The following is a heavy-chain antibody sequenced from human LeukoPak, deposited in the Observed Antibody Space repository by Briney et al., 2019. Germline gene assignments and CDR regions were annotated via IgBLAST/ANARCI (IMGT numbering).Heavy chain of an antibody. CDR2: IYYSGST. J-gene: IGHJ6*03. CDR3: ARRVAVRFLEQDYYYMDV. CDR1: GGSISSGGYY. D-gene: IGHD3-3*01. V-gene: IGHV4-31*03. Sequence: SETLSLTCTVSGGSISSGGYYWSWIRQHPGKGLEWIGYIYYSGSTYYNPSLKSRVTISVDTSKNQFSLKLSSVTAADTAVYYCARRVAVRFLEQDYYYMDVWGKGTTVTVSS.